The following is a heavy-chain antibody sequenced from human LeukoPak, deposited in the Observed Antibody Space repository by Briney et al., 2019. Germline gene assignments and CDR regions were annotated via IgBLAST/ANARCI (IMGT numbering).Heavy chain of an antibody. J-gene: IGHJ6*02. V-gene: IGHV3-23*01. CDR2: ISGRGVST. D-gene: IGHD4-17*01. Sequence: GGSLRLSCAASGFSFSSYAMTWVRQARGKGLEWVSGISGRGVSTYHADSVRGRFTISRDNSKNTLYLQMNSLRAEDSAVYYCAREEWTTVTPYYYYGMDVWGQGTTVTVSS. CDR3: AREEWTTVTPYYYYGMDV. CDR1: GFSFSSYA.